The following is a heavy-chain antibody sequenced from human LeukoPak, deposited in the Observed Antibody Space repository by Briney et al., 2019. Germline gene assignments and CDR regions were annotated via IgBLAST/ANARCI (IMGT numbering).Heavy chain of an antibody. V-gene: IGHV4-34*01. CDR1: GFTFSSYA. CDR2: INHSGST. CDR3: ARGEKRENFDY. J-gene: IGHJ4*02. Sequence: GSLRLSCAASGFTFSSYAMSWVRQPPGKGLEWIGEINHSGSTNYNPSLKSRVTISVDTSKNQFSLKLSSVTAANTAVYYCARGEKRENFDYWGQGTLVTVSS.